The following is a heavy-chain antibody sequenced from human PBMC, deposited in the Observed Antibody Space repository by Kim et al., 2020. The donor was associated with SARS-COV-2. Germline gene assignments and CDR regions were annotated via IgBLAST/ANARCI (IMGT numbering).Heavy chain of an antibody. CDR3: ARDFSPPHYYYYGMDD. CDR1: GFTVSSNY. J-gene: IGHJ6*02. V-gene: IGHV3-66*01. Sequence: GGSLRLSCAASGFTVSSNYMSWVRQAPGKGLEWVSVIYSGGSTYYADSVKGRFTISRDNSKNTLYLQMNSLRAEDTAVYYCARDFSPPHYYYYGMDDWGQGTTVTVSS. CDR2: IYSGGST.